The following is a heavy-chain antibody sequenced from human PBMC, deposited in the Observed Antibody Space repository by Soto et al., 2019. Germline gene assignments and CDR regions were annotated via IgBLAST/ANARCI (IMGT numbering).Heavy chain of an antibody. CDR1: GGSISSSSYY. D-gene: IGHD5-18*01. V-gene: IGHV4-39*01. J-gene: IGHJ4*02. Sequence: PSETLSLTCTVSGGSISSSSYYWGWIRQPPGKGLEWIGSIYYSGSTYYNPSLKSRVTISVDTSKNQFSLKLSSVTAADTAVYYCARPRGYSYGYSIDYWGQGTLVTVSS. CDR3: ARPRGYSYGYSIDY. CDR2: IYYSGST.